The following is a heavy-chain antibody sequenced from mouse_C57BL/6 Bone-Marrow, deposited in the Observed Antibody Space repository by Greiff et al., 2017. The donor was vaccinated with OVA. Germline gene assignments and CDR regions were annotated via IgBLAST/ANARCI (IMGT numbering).Heavy chain of an antibody. J-gene: IGHJ3*01. CDR2: ISSGGSYT. V-gene: IGHV5-6*02. Sequence: EVKLQESGGDLVKPGGSLKLSCAASGFTFSSYGMSWVRQTPDKRLEWVATISSGGSYTYYPDSVKGRFTISRDNAKNTLYLQMSSLKSEDTAMYYCARRLGPACFAYWGQGTLVTVSA. CDR3: ARRLGPACFAY. CDR1: GFTFSSYG. D-gene: IGHD4-1*01.